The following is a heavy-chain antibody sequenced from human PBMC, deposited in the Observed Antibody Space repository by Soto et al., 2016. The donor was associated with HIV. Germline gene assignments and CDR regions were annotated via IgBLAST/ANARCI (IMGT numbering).Heavy chain of an antibody. CDR3: ARALSSSSYYFDY. D-gene: IGHD6-6*01. V-gene: IGHV4-59*01. J-gene: IGHJ4*02. CDR2: IFYSGNT. CDR1: GGSISSYY. Sequence: QVQLQESGPGLVKPSETLSLTCTVSGGSISSYYWSWIRQPPGKGLEWIGYIFYSGNTNYNPSLKSRVTISVDTSKNQFSLKLSSVTAADTAVYYCARALSSSSYYFDYWGQGPWSPSPQ.